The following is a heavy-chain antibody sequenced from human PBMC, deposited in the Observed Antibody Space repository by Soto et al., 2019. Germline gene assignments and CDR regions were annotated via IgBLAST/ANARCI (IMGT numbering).Heavy chain of an antibody. CDR1: GYSFTSYG. V-gene: IGHV5-51*01. CDR2: IYPGDSDT. Sequence: GESQRISCKGSGYSFTSYGSGWVRQMPGKGLEWMGIIYPGDSDTRYSPSFQGQVTISADKSISTAYLQWSSLKAPDTAMYYCAGGGVRGVITRTRDYYGMDVWGQGTTVTVSS. J-gene: IGHJ6*02. CDR3: AGGGVRGVITRTRDYYGMDV. D-gene: IGHD3-10*01.